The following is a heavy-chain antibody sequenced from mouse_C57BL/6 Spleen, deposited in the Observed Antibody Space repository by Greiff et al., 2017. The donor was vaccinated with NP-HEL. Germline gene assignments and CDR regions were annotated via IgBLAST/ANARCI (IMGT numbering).Heavy chain of an antibody. CDR2: INPNNGGT. CDR1: GYTFTDYN. J-gene: IGHJ2*01. D-gene: IGHD2-1*01. Sequence: VHVKQSGPELVKPGASVKMSCKASGYTFTDYNMHWVKQSHGKSLEWIGYINPNNGGTSYNQKFKGKATLTVNKSSSTAYMELRSLTSEDSAVYYCARENYYGNDWGQGTTLTVSS. V-gene: IGHV1-22*01. CDR3: ARENYYGND.